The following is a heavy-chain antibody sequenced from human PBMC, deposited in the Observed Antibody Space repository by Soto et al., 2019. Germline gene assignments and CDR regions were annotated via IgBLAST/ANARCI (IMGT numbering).Heavy chain of an antibody. V-gene: IGHV1-8*01. CDR1: GYTFTSYD. J-gene: IGHJ6*02. D-gene: IGHD6-13*01. Sequence: GSVKVSCNASGYTFTSYDINWVRHAIGQPLESVGLMNPNSGNRGYAQKFQGRCTMTRNTSISTAYMELISVTAADTAVYYCASGRSGSSWYGIYYYYYGMDVWGQGTTVAVSS. CDR3: ASGRSGSSWYGIYYYYYGMDV. CDR2: MNPNSGNR.